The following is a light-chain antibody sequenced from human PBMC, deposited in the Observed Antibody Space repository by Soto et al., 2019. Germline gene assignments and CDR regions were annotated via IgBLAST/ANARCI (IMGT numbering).Light chain of an antibody. V-gene: IGLV1-51*01. J-gene: IGLJ2*01. CDR2: ANN. Sequence: QSVLTQSPSVSAAPGQTVTISCSGSSSNIGNNYVSWYQQLPGTAPKLLIYANNKRPSGIPDRFSGSKSGTSGPLDITGLQTGDEADYYCATWDGSLAGEVFGGGTKVTVL. CDR3: ATWDGSLAGEV. CDR1: SSNIGNNY.